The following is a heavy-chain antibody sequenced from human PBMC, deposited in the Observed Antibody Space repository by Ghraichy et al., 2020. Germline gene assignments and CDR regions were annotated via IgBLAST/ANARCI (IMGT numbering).Heavy chain of an antibody. CDR1: GYIFRTYG. Sequence: ASVKVSCKTSGYIFRTYGITWVRQAPGQGFEWMGWISAHNGNSRVAPRFQDRVTLTTDTYTDRAYMDLRWLRSDDTAVYYCARGGFISGGDTMTPLCDFWGQGTLVTVSS. J-gene: IGHJ4*02. D-gene: IGHD3-16*01. CDR2: ISAHNGNS. V-gene: IGHV1-18*01. CDR3: ARGGFISGGDTMTPLCDF.